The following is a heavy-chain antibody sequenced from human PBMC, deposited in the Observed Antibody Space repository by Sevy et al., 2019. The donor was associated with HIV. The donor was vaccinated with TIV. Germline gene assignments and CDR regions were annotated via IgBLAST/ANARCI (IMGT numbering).Heavy chain of an antibody. CDR2: IYYSGST. CDR3: ARYRRDYYDSSGYYYYGMDV. J-gene: IGHJ6*02. Sequence: SETLSLTCTVSGGSISSYYWSWIRQPPGKGLEWIGYIYYSGSTNYNPSLKSRVTISVDTSKNQFSLKLSSVTAADTAVYYCARYRRDYYDSSGYYYYGMDVWGRGTTVTVSS. D-gene: IGHD3-22*01. V-gene: IGHV4-59*01. CDR1: GGSISSYY.